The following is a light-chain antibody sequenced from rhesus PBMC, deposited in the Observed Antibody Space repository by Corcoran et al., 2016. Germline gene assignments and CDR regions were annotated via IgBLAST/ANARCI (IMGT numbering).Light chain of an antibody. CDR3: LQDYAIPLT. CDR1: QGINKE. CDR2: AAS. V-gene: IGKV1-94*01. J-gene: IGKJ4*01. Sequence: DIQMTQSPSSLSASVGDRVTVTCRASQGINKELSWYQQKLGKAPTLLIYAASTLQTVVSSRLSGSGSGKDYTLTIDSLQPEDVGSYYCLQDYAIPLTFGGGTKVEIQ.